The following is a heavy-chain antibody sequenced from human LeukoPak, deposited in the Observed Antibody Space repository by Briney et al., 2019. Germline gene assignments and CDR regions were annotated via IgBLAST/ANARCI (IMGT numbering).Heavy chain of an antibody. J-gene: IGHJ4*02. Sequence: PGGSLRLSCAASGFTFSSYWMSWVRQAPGKGLEWVANIKQDGSEKYYVDSVKGRFTISRDNAKNSLYLQMNSLRAEDTAVYYCARTLLWFGELLEGYYFDYWGQGTLVTVSS. CDR2: IKQDGSEK. V-gene: IGHV3-7*01. CDR1: GFTFSSYW. CDR3: ARTLLWFGELLEGYYFDY. D-gene: IGHD3-10*01.